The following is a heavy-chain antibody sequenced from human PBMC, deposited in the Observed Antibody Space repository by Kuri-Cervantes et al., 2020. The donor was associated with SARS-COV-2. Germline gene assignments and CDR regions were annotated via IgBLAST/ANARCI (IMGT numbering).Heavy chain of an antibody. Sequence: ASVKVSCKASGYTFTGHGFGWVRQATGQGLEWMGWMNPNSANTGFAQRLQGRVTMTRDTSVSTAYMELSRLRSDDTAVYYCARETPTGTTFFDYWGQGTLVTVSS. J-gene: IGHJ4*02. CDR2: MNPNSANT. D-gene: IGHD1-7*01. V-gene: IGHV1-8*02. CDR3: ARETPTGTTFFDY. CDR1: GYTFTGHG.